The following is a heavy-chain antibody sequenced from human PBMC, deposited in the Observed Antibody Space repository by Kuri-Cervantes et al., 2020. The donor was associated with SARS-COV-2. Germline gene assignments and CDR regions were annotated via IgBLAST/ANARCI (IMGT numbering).Heavy chain of an antibody. J-gene: IGHJ6*02. CDR1: GFTFSSYW. Sequence: GESLKISCAASGFTFSSYWMSWVRQAPGKGLEWVANIKQDGSEKYYVDSVKGRFTISRDNAKNSLYLQMNSLRAEDTAVYYCARSLGRYSSSWYGFGLYGMDVWGQGTTVTVSS. CDR3: ARSLGRYSSSWYGFGLYGMDV. D-gene: IGHD6-13*01. V-gene: IGHV3-7*03. CDR2: IKQDGSEK.